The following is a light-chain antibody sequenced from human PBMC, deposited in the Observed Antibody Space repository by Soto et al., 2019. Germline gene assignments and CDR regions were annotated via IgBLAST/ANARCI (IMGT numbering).Light chain of an antibody. CDR2: GNS. J-gene: IGLJ1*01. CDR3: QSYDSSLSGYV. Sequence: QSALTQPPSVSGAPGQRVTISCTGSSSNIGAGYDVHWYQQLPGTAPKLLIYGNSNRPSGVPDRFSGSKSGTSASLAITGLQAEDVVDYYCQSYDSSLSGYVFGTGTNVTVL. CDR1: SSNIGAGYD. V-gene: IGLV1-40*01.